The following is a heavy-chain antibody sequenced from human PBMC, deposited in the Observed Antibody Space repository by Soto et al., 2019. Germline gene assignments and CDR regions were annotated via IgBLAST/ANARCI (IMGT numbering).Heavy chain of an antibody. CDR3: ARADPDASVGY. D-gene: IGHD3-16*01. Sequence: PSETLSLTCTVSGVSMSSHYWTWLRQPPGKGLEWIGYISYSGSTYYNPSLKSRVTISADTSRNQFSLKLSSVIAADTAVYYCARADPDASVGYWGQRTLVTVSS. CDR1: GVSMSSHY. J-gene: IGHJ4*02. V-gene: IGHV4-59*11. CDR2: ISYSGST.